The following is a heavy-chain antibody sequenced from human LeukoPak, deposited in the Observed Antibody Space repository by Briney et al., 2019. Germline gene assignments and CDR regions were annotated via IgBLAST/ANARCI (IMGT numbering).Heavy chain of an antibody. CDR3: ARDHGYGGNLDY. V-gene: IGHV4-39*07. D-gene: IGHD4-23*01. CDR1: GGSISSSSYY. CDR2: IYYSGST. J-gene: IGHJ4*02. Sequence: SETLSLTCTVSGGSISSSSYYWGWIRQPPRKGLEWIGSIYYSGSTYYNPSLKSRVTISVDTSKNQFSLKLSSVTAADTAVYYCARDHGYGGNLDYWGQGTLVTVSS.